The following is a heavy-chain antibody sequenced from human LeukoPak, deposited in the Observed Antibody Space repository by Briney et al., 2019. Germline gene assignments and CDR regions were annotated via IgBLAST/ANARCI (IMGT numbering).Heavy chain of an antibody. Sequence: GGSLRLSCAASGFTFSSYAMHWVRQAPGKGLEWVAVISYDGSNKYYADSVKGRFTISRDNSKNTLYLQMNSLRAEDTAVYYCARVPGASYYDSSGYYLDYWGQGTLVTVSS. CDR1: GFTFSSYA. D-gene: IGHD3-22*01. J-gene: IGHJ4*02. CDR3: ARVPGASYYDSSGYYLDY. V-gene: IGHV3-30-3*01. CDR2: ISYDGSNK.